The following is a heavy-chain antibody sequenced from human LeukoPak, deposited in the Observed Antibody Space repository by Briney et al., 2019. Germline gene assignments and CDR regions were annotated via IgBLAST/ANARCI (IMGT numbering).Heavy chain of an antibody. J-gene: IGHJ4*02. V-gene: IGHV4-31*03. D-gene: IGHD3-22*01. CDR3: ARVDTYYYDSSGHGEVFNY. CDR2: IYYSGST. CDR1: GGSISSGGYY. Sequence: SETLSLTCTVSGGSISSGGYYWSWIRQHPGKGLEWIEYIYYSGSTYYNPSLKSRVTISVDTSKNQFSLKLSSVTAADTAVYYCARVDTYYYDSSGHGEVFNYWGQGTLVTVSS.